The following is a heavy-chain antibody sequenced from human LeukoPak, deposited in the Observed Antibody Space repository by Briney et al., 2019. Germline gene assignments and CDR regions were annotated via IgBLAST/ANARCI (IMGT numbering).Heavy chain of an antibody. J-gene: IGHJ5*02. CDR1: VYVHRRSG. Sequence: GGSLRLSRASCVYVHRRSGIHWVRQAPAKGREGVACREYDGREKYYAEMVSGRFTGSRDNYKSTVSLHTNSLTAEDTAAYPCARESSQTVVNWFDPWGQGTLVTVSS. CDR3: ARESSQTVVNWFDP. V-gene: IGHV3-30*02. D-gene: IGHD4-23*01. CDR2: REYDGREK.